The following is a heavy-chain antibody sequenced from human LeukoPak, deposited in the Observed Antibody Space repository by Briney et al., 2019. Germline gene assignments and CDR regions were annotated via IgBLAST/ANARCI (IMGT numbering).Heavy chain of an antibody. J-gene: IGHJ6*03. Sequence: GGSLRLSCAASGFTFSSYWMYWVRHAPGEGLVWVSRIDTDGGNINYADSVKGRFTISRDNSKNTLYLQMNSLRAEDTAVYYCAKTVDVYSSSWYGSYYYYYMDVWGKGTTVTVSS. D-gene: IGHD6-13*01. CDR3: AKTVDVYSSSWYGSYYYYYMDV. CDR2: IDTDGGNI. CDR1: GFTFSSYW. V-gene: IGHV3-74*01.